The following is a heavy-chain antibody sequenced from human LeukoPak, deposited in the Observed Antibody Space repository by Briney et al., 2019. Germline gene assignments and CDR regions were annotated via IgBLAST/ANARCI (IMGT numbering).Heavy chain of an antibody. CDR2: MFSSGST. D-gene: IGHD2-15*01. J-gene: IGHJ5*02. CDR1: GGSISGYY. CDR3: ARRYCSGGSCHEGFDP. Sequence: PSETLSLTCTVSGGSISGYYWNWIRQPPGKGLEWIGYMFSSGSTNYNPSLKSRVTISVDTSKNQFSLKLSPVTAADTAVYYCARRYCSGGSCHEGFDPWGQGTLVTVSS. V-gene: IGHV4-59*08.